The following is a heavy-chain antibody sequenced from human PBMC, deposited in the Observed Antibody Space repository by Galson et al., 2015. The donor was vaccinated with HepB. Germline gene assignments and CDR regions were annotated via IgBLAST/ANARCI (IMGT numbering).Heavy chain of an antibody. CDR2: INPKSGVT. V-gene: IGHV1-2*04. J-gene: IGHJ6*02. CDR1: GYTFTDYY. Sequence: SVKVSCKASGYTFTDYYIHWVRQAPGKGLEWMGWINPKSGVTNYAQQFQGWVAMTRDTSISTVYMELSRVRSDDTAVYYCAKDGTDTTRPYYYYGMDVWGQGTTVTVSS. CDR3: AKDGTDTTRPYYYYGMDV. D-gene: IGHD3/OR15-3a*01.